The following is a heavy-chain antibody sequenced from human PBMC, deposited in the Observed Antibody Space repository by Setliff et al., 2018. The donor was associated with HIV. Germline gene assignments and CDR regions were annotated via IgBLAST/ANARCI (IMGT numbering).Heavy chain of an antibody. V-gene: IGHV4-4*09. J-gene: IGHJ6*02. Sequence: SETLSLTCTVSGGSISSYYWSWIRQPPGKGLEWIGYIYTSGSVNYNPSLNSRVTISVDTSKNQFSLKVNSVTAADTAVYYCARHVDGGLWNAYYYYGLDVWGQGTAVTVSS. CDR2: IYTSGSV. D-gene: IGHD3-3*01. CDR1: GGSISSYY. CDR3: ARHVDGGLWNAYYYYGLDV.